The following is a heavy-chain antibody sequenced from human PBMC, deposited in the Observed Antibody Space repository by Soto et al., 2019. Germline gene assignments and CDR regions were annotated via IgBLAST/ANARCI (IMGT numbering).Heavy chain of an antibody. CDR3: AAERRSFWSGSEGNYGMDV. CDR1: GFTFTSSA. V-gene: IGHV1-58*01. D-gene: IGHD3-3*01. Sequence: SVKGSCKASGFTFTSSAVQWVRQARGQRLEWIGWIVVGSGNTNYAQKFQERVTITRDMSTSTAYMELSSLRSEDTAVYYCAAERRSFWSGSEGNYGMDVWGEGTTVTXSS. J-gene: IGHJ6*04. CDR2: IVVGSGNT.